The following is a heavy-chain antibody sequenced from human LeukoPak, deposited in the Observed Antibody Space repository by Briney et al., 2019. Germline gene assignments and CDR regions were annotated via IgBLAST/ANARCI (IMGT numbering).Heavy chain of an antibody. D-gene: IGHD6-6*01. V-gene: IGHV4-59*08. CDR1: GGSISSYY. CDR2: IYYSGST. J-gene: IGHJ4*02. Sequence: SETLSLTCTVSGGSISSYYWSWIRQPPGKGLEWIGYIYYSGSTNYNPSLKSRVTISVDTSKNQFSLKLSSVTAADTAVYYCARASGDYWGQGTLVTVSS. CDR3: ARASGDY.